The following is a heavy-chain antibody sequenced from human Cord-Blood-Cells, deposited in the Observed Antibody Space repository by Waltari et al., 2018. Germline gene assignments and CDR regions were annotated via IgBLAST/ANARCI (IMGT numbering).Heavy chain of an antibody. CDR2: INAGNGNT. D-gene: IGHD2-15*01. CDR3: ARDLTPNTLGYCSGGSCYYYYYGMDV. Sequence: QVQLVQSGAEVKKPGASVKVSCKASGYTFTSYAMHWVRLAPGQRLAWMGWINAGNGNTKYSQKFQGRVTITRDTSASTAYMELSSLRSEDTAVYYCARDLTPNTLGYCSGGSCYYYYYGMDVWGQGTTVTVSS. J-gene: IGHJ6*02. V-gene: IGHV1-3*01. CDR1: GYTFTSYA.